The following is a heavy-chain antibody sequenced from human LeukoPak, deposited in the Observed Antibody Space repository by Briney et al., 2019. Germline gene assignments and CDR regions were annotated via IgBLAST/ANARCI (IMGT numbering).Heavy chain of an antibody. V-gene: IGHV4-38-2*02. Sequence: ASETLSLTCTVSGYSISSGYYWGWIRPPPGKGLEWIATISHSGSTYYNPSLKSQVTISVDTSKNQFSLKLSSVTAADTAVYYCARGGLDYFDSWGQGTLVTVSS. CDR2: ISHSGST. CDR3: ARGGLDYFDS. CDR1: GYSISSGYY. J-gene: IGHJ4*02. D-gene: IGHD6-19*01.